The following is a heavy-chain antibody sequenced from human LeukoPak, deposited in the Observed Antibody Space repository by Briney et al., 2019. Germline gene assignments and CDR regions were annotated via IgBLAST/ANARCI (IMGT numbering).Heavy chain of an antibody. Sequence: ASVKVSCKASGYTFTSCDINWVRQATGQGLEWMGWMNPNSGNTGYAQKFQGRVSMTRDTSISTAYMELSSLRSEDTAVYYCARGPVDAVFGVSTEDWGQGTTVTVSS. CDR1: GYTFTSCD. J-gene: IGHJ6*02. V-gene: IGHV1-8*01. CDR2: MNPNSGNT. CDR3: ARGPVDAVFGVSTED. D-gene: IGHD3-10*02.